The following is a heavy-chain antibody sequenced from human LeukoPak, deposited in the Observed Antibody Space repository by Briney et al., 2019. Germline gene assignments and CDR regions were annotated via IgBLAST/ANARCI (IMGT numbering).Heavy chain of an antibody. Sequence: GGSLRLSSAASGFTFSSYAMHWVRQAPGKGLEWVAVISYDGSNKYYADSVKGRFTISRDNSKNTLYLQMNSLRAEDTAVYYCARDRGGSYYDLNYWGQGTLVTVSS. CDR3: ARDRGGSYYDLNY. V-gene: IGHV3-30-3*01. CDR1: GFTFSSYA. CDR2: ISYDGSNK. D-gene: IGHD1-26*01. J-gene: IGHJ4*02.